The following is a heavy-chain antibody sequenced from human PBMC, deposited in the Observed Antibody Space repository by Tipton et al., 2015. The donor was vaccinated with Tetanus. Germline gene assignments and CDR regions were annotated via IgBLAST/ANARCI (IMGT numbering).Heavy chain of an antibody. D-gene: IGHD2-2*01. CDR3: ARLSCSRSACYRGSAYYFDY. V-gene: IGHV5-51*01. Sequence: LEWMGVINPTDYQTSYNPSFQGQVTISADKSINTAYLQWNSLRASDTAMYYCARLSCSRSACYRGSAYYFDYWGQGTLVTVSS. J-gene: IGHJ4*02. CDR2: INPTDYQT.